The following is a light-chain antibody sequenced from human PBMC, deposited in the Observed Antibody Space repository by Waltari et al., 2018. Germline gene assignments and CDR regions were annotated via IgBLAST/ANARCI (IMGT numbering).Light chain of an antibody. CDR3: QQRVTWLLT. CDR1: EDIKHY. V-gene: IGKV3D-11*01. J-gene: IGKJ4*01. Sequence: EIVLTQSPGTLSLSPGARATLSCGASEDIKHYLAWYQQKGGQPPRLLIFDASNRATGTTARFSGSGSGTDFNRTISALEPEDFAVYYCQQRVTWLLTFGGGTKVEI. CDR2: DAS.